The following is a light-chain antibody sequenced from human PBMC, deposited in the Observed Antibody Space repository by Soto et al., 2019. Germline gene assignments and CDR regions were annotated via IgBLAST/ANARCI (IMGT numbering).Light chain of an antibody. V-gene: IGKV1-27*01. CDR3: QKYNDAPWT. J-gene: IGKJ1*01. Sequence: DIQMTQSPSSLSASLGDRVTITCRASQDMSNYLAWYQQKPGKVPRLLIYGASTLYSGVPSRFSGSGSGTDFTLTIAGLQSEDVATYYCQKYNDAPWTFGQGTRVDIK. CDR1: QDMSNY. CDR2: GAS.